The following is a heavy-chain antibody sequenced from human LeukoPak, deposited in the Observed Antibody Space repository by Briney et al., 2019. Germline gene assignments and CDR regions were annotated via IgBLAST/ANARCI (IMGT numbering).Heavy chain of an antibody. J-gene: IGHJ4*02. CDR3: ATSAHIEVGTAPPPDY. Sequence: PGRSLRLSCATSGFTFNRFGMHWVRQAPGKGLEWVAVIWYDGSNKDYADSVKGRFTISRDNSKNTLYLQMSGLRAEDTAVYYCATSAHIEVGTAPPPDYWGQGTPVTVTS. CDR1: GFTFNRFG. D-gene: IGHD2-21*02. CDR2: IWYDGSNK. V-gene: IGHV3-33*01.